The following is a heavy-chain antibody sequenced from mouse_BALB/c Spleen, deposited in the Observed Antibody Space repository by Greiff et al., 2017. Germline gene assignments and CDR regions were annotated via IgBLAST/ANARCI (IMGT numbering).Heavy chain of an antibody. CDR2: IDPANGNT. Sequence: EVKLMESGAELVKPGASVKLSCTASGFNIKDTYMHWVKQRPEQGLEWIGRIDPANGNTKYDPKFQGKATITADTSSNTAYLQLSSLTSEDTAVYYCARGYGNPLAMDYWGQGTSVTVSS. J-gene: IGHJ4*01. V-gene: IGHV14-3*02. CDR1: GFNIKDTY. D-gene: IGHD2-10*02. CDR3: ARGYGNPLAMDY.